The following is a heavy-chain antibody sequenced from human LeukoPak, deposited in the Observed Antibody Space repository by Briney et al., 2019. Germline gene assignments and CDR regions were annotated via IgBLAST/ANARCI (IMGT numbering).Heavy chain of an antibody. CDR2: IIPVFGPP. J-gene: IGHJ4*02. D-gene: IGHD6-19*01. CDR1: GATFKKCA. V-gene: IGHV1-69*05. Sequence: SVKVCCKASGATFKKCAISWGREAPGQGLGWLGGIIPVFGPPNYAQKFQGRVTITTDESTTTGYMELSSLKSEDTAVYYCARGGAEAVAGSLDFWGQGTLVTVSS. CDR3: ARGGAEAVAGSLDF.